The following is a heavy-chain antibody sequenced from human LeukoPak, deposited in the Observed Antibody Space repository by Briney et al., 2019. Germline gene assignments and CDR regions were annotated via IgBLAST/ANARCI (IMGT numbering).Heavy chain of an antibody. J-gene: IGHJ4*02. CDR1: GGSISSYY. CDR3: ARGQSYYDSSGPFDY. V-gene: IGHV4-59*01. D-gene: IGHD3-22*01. Sequence: SETLSLTCTVSGGSISSYYWSWIRQPPGKGLEWIGYIYYSGGTNYNPSLKSRVTISVDTSKNQFSLKLSSVTAADTAVYYCARGQSYYDSSGPFDYWGQGTLVTVSS. CDR2: IYYSGGT.